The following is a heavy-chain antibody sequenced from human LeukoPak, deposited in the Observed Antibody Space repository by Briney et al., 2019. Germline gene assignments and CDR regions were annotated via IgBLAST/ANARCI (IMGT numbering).Heavy chain of an antibody. J-gene: IGHJ4*02. CDR1: GFTFSSYW. D-gene: IGHD3-22*01. Sequence: GGSLRLSCAASGFTFSSYWMSWVRQAPGKGLGWVANIKQDGSEKYYVDSVKGRFTISRDNAKNSLYLQMNSLRAEDTAVYYCAKGRYDSSGFNWAAWGQGTLVTVSS. CDR3: AKGRYDSSGFNWAA. V-gene: IGHV3-7*03. CDR2: IKQDGSEK.